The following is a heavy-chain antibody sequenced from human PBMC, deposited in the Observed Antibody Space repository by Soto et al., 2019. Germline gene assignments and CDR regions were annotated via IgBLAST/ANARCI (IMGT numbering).Heavy chain of an antibody. J-gene: IGHJ4*02. CDR3: ARVPRFDTWYFDY. D-gene: IGHD2-2*02. CDR2: LWYDGSSE. CDR1: GFSVSTHV. Sequence: QVHLVESGGGVVQPGNSLRLSCAASGFSVSTHVIHWVRQAPGKGLEWVAVLWYDGSSEYYADSVKGRFTISRDNSKNTMYLQMNSLRVEDTAVYYCARVPRFDTWYFDYWGQGTLATVSS. V-gene: IGHV3-33*01.